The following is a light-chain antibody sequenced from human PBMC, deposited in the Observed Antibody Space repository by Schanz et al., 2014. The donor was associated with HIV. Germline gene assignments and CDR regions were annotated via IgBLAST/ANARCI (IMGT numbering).Light chain of an antibody. V-gene: IGLV2-14*03. CDR2: DVT. Sequence: QSALTQPASVSGSPGQTITISCTGADSDIGGYDFVSWYQLHPGKAPKLIIFDVTDRPSGVSNRFSGSKSGNTSSLIISGLRPEDEADYYCNSYTSSSTWVFGGGTKLTVL. CDR1: DSDIGGYDF. CDR3: NSYTSSSTWV. J-gene: IGLJ3*02.